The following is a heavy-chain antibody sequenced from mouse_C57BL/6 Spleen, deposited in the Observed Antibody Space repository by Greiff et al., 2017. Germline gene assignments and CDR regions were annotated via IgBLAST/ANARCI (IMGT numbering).Heavy chain of an antibody. D-gene: IGHD1-1*01. Sequence: VQLQQSGPELVKPGASVKISCKASGYTFTDYYMNWVKQSHGKSLEWIGDINPNNGGTSYNQKFKGKATLTVDKSSSTAYMELRSLTSEDTAVYYCARLGITHAMDYWGQGTSVTVSS. CDR3: ARLGITHAMDY. CDR2: INPNNGGT. J-gene: IGHJ4*01. V-gene: IGHV1-26*01. CDR1: GYTFTDYY.